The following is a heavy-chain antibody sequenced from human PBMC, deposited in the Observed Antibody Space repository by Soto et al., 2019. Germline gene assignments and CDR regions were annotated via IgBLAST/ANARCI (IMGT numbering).Heavy chain of an antibody. J-gene: IGHJ4*02. CDR2: IYWDDDK. Sequence: QITLNESGPTVVRPTETLTLTCRFSVFSLTTSGVGVGWIRQSPGKAPEWLALIYWDDDKRYSASLKSRLTITKDTSKNQVVLTVSDLDPTDTATYYCAHRVLRTVFGLVTTTAIYFHFWGQGTPVAVSS. CDR1: VFSLTTSGVG. D-gene: IGHD3-3*01. CDR3: AHRVLRTVFGLVTTTAIYFHF. V-gene: IGHV2-5*02.